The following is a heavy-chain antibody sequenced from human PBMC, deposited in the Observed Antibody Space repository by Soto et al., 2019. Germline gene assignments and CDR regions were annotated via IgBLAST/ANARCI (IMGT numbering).Heavy chain of an antibody. J-gene: IGHJ4*02. D-gene: IGHD2-21*02. V-gene: IGHV6-1*01. CDR1: GDTISRSSAA. Sequence: SQTLSLTCDISGDTISRSSAAWIWVRQSPSRGLEWLGRTYYKSKWSTDYALSVKGRITINAITSRNQISLHLNSVTPEDTAVYFCARGSVNVDCYPPFDYWGQGTSVTVSS. CDR2: TYYKSKWST. CDR3: ARGSVNVDCYPPFDY.